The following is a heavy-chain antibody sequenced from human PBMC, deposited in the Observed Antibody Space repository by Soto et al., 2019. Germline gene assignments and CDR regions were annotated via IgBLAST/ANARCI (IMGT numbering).Heavy chain of an antibody. V-gene: IGHV1-18*01. CDR2: ISAYNGNT. D-gene: IGHD4-17*01. CDR3: ARPDDYGGNDAFDI. Sequence: ASVKVSCKSSGYTFTSYGISCVRQAPGQGLEWMGWISAYNGNTNYAQKLQGRVTMTTDTSTSTAYMELRSLRSDDTAMYYCARPDDYGGNDAFDIWGQGTMVTVSS. CDR1: GYTFTSYG. J-gene: IGHJ3*02.